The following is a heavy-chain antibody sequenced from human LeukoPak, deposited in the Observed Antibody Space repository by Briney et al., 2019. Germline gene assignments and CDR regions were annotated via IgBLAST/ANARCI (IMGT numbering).Heavy chain of an antibody. CDR3: ARDRHGNWNDVSFGP. CDR2: ISSSGSTI. CDR1: GFTFSDYY. Sequence: GGSLRLSCAASGFTFSDYYMSWIRQPPGKGLEWVSYISSSGSTIYYADSVKGRFTISRDNAKNSLYLQMNSLRAEDTAVYYCARDRHGNWNDVSFGPWGQGTLVTVSS. J-gene: IGHJ5*02. D-gene: IGHD1-1*01. V-gene: IGHV3-11*01.